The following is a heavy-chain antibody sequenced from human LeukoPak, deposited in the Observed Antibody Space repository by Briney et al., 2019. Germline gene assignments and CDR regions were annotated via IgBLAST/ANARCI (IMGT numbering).Heavy chain of an antibody. CDR2: SYPGVSDT. CDR1: GYSITSYW. J-gene: IGHJ4*02. Sequence: ESLNITCKGSGYSITSYWFGGVRQPPGKGLVGLGISYPGVSDTNYSPSFQGQVTISADTSISPSSLQWSTLKASDTAVYYCARTEYNWNDICHFDYWGQGTLVTVSS. D-gene: IGHD1-1*01. V-gene: IGHV5-51*01. CDR3: ARTEYNWNDICHFDY.